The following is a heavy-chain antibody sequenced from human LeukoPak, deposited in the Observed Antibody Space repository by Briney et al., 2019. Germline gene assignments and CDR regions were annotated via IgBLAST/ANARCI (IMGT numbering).Heavy chain of an antibody. Sequence: PGGSLRLSCAASGFTFSSYWMSWVRQAPGKGLEWVANIKQDGSEKYYVDSVKGRFTISRDNAKNSLYLQMNSLRAEDTAVYYCARVWPYPTILYYYYGMDVWGQGTTVTVSS. CDR1: GFTFSSYW. J-gene: IGHJ6*02. D-gene: IGHD1-1*01. CDR2: IKQDGSEK. CDR3: ARVWPYPTILYYYYGMDV. V-gene: IGHV3-7*01.